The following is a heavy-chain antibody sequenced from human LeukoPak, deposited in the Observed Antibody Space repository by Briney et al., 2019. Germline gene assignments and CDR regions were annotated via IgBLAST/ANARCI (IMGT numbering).Heavy chain of an antibody. Sequence: GGSLRLSCAASGFTFSSHWMNWVRQAPGKGLEWMANISQDGSKKYYVHSVKGRFTISRDNTKNSLYLQMNSLRAEDTAVYYCARDPDDYPGVAFDIWGQGTMVTVSS. V-gene: IGHV3-7*04. CDR1: GFTFSSHW. J-gene: IGHJ3*02. D-gene: IGHD4-11*01. CDR2: ISQDGSKK. CDR3: ARDPDDYPGVAFDI.